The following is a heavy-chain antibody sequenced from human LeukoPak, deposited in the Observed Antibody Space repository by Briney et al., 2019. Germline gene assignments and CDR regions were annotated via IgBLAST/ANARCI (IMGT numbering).Heavy chain of an antibody. V-gene: IGHV3-30*04. J-gene: IGHJ4*02. Sequence: PGGSLRLSCAASGFTFSSYAMHWVRQAPGKGLEWVAVISYDGSNKYYADSVKGRFTISRDNSKNTLYLQMNSLRAEDTAVYYCARVRAAHYYDYWGQGTLVTVSS. CDR2: ISYDGSNK. D-gene: IGHD6-6*01. CDR3: ARVRAAHYYDY. CDR1: GFTFSSYA.